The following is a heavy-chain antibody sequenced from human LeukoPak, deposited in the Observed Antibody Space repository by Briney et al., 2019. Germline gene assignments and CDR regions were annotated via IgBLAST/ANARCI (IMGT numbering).Heavy chain of an antibody. Sequence: EASVKVSCKASGGTFSSYAISWVRQAPGQGLEWMGGIIPIFGTANYAQKFQGRVTITADESTSTAYMELSSLRSEDTAVYYCARVPGDIVVVPAAQHYYYMDVWGKGTTATVSS. CDR1: GGTFSSYA. CDR2: IIPIFGTA. J-gene: IGHJ6*03. V-gene: IGHV1-69*13. CDR3: ARVPGDIVVVPAAQHYYYMDV. D-gene: IGHD2-2*01.